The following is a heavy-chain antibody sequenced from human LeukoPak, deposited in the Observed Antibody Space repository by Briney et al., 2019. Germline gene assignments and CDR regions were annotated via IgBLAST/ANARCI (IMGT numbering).Heavy chain of an antibody. D-gene: IGHD5-24*01. CDR3: ARGWLQKDY. V-gene: IGHV3-23*01. CDR1: GFTFSSSA. J-gene: IGHJ4*02. CDR2: ISNNGGYT. Sequence: GGSLRLSCGASGFTFSSSAMSWVRQAPGKGLEWVSAISNNGGYTYYADSVQGRFTISRDNSKSTLCLQMNSLRAEDTAVYYCARGWLQKDYWGQGTLVTVSS.